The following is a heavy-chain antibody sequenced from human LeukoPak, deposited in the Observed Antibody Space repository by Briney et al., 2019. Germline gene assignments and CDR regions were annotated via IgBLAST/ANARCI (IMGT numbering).Heavy chain of an antibody. Sequence: PGGSLRLSCAASGFTVSSNYMSWVRQAPGKGLEWVSSISSRSSFIYYADSVKGRFTISRDNAKNSLSLQMNSLRADDTAVYYCAKENGVTRSIDYWGQGTLVTVSS. CDR1: GFTVSSNY. V-gene: IGHV3-21*01. CDR2: ISSRSSFI. D-gene: IGHD4-23*01. J-gene: IGHJ4*02. CDR3: AKENGVTRSIDY.